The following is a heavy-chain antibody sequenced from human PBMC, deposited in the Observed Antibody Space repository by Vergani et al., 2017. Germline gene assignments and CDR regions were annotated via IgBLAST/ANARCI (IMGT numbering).Heavy chain of an antibody. V-gene: IGHV4-34*01. CDR3: ARVNTETNGHLYYYDYMDV. CDR1: GGSFTSYH. CDR2: IDHTGRP. J-gene: IGHJ6*03. Sequence: QVQLQQWGGGLLKPSETLSLTCVVNGGSFTSYHWTWIRQSPGEGLEWVGDIDHTGRPDYNRSLKSRLTMSVDKTRNQFSLTLNAVTSTDTAIYFCARVNTETNGHLYYYDYMDVWGQGTAVTVS. D-gene: IGHD4-11*01.